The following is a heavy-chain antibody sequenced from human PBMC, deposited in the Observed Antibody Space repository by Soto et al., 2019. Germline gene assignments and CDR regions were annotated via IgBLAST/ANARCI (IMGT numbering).Heavy chain of an antibody. V-gene: IGHV1-2*02. J-gene: IGHJ6*02. D-gene: IGHD2-2*01. CDR1: GFTFSAYY. CDR2: INPNSGGT. CDR3: ARSLLDEYSSSWRSAYYGMDV. Sequence: ASVKVSCKDSGFTFSAYYIYWVRQAPGQGLEWIGWINPNSGGTNNAQKFQGRVTMTRDTSTSTVYMELSALISDDTAVYFCARSLLDEYSSSWRSAYYGMDVWGQGTTVTVSS.